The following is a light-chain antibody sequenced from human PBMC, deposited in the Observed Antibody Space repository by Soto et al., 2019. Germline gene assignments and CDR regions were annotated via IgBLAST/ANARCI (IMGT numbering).Light chain of an antibody. V-gene: IGKV3-15*01. J-gene: IGKJ1*01. CDR3: QQYQNWLWT. Sequence: IVMTQSPTTVSVSPGERAPLSCRASLSIDTNLSWYQQKPGQSPRLLIYGASTRATGIPARFSGSGSGTEFTLTISSLQSEDSAVYYFQQYQNWLWTFGQGTKVEIK. CDR2: GAS. CDR1: LSIDTN.